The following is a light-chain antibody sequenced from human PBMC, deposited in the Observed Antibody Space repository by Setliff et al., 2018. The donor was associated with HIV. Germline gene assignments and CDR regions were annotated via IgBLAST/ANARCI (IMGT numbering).Light chain of an antibody. CDR1: SSDVGSYNL. CDR3: CSYAGSSISYV. Sequence: QSVLTQPASVSGSPGQSITISCTGTSSDVGSYNLVSWYQQHPGKAPKLMIYEVSKRPSGVSDRFSGSKSGNTASLTISGLQAEDEADCYCCSYAGSSISYVFGTGTKVTVL. V-gene: IGLV2-23*02. J-gene: IGLJ1*01. CDR2: EVS.